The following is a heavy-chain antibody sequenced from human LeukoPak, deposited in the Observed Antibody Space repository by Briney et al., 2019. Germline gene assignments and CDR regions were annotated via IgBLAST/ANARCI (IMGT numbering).Heavy chain of an antibody. CDR1: GFTFNSYG. Sequence: GRSLRLSCAASGFTFNSYGMHWVRQAPGKGLEWVAVISYDGSNKYYADSVKGRFTISRDNSKNTLYLQMNSLRAEDTAVYYCAKDLGQWLTTGGDYWGPGNPGHRLL. D-gene: IGHD6-19*01. J-gene: IGHJ4*02. V-gene: IGHV3-30*18. CDR3: AKDLGQWLTTGGDY. CDR2: ISYDGSNK.